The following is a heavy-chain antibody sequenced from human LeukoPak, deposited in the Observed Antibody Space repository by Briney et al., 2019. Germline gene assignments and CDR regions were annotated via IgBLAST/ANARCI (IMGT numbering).Heavy chain of an antibody. D-gene: IGHD1-26*01. CDR3: ARQVYSGTHYFDY. Sequence: SVTLSLTCAVYGGPFSGYYWRCLRQPPGKALEWIVTIYYSGSTYYNPSLKSRVTISVHTSKNQFSRRLSSVTAADTAVYYCARQVYSGTHYFDYWGEGTLVTVSS. J-gene: IGHJ4*02. CDR1: GGPFSGYY. V-gene: IGHV4-34*01. CDR2: IYYSGST.